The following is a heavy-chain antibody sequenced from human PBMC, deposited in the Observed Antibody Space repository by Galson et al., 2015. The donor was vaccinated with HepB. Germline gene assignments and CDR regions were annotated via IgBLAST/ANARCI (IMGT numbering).Heavy chain of an antibody. CDR1: GFSLSTTEMR. D-gene: IGHD1-26*01. V-gene: IGHV2-70*04. J-gene: IGHJ4*02. Sequence: ALVKPTQTLTLTCTFSGFSLSTTEMRVSWIRQPPGKALEWLARIDWDDDKFYSTSLKTRLTISKDTSKNQVVLTMTNMDPVDTATYYCARMGLVGPNPDYFDYWGQGTLVTVSS. CDR3: ARMGLVGPNPDYFDY. CDR2: IDWDDDK.